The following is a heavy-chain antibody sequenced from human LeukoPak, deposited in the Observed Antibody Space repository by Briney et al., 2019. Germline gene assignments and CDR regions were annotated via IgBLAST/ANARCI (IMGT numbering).Heavy chain of an antibody. Sequence: SETLSLTCIVSGGSISSYYWSWIRQPPGKGLEWIGHIYYSGSTNYNPSLKSRVTISVDTSKNQFSLKLSSVTAADTAVYYCACSNYYDSSGYFGYWGQGTLVTVSS. J-gene: IGHJ4*02. CDR3: ACSNYYDSSGYFGY. CDR1: GGSISSYY. V-gene: IGHV4-59*01. D-gene: IGHD3-22*01. CDR2: IYYSGST.